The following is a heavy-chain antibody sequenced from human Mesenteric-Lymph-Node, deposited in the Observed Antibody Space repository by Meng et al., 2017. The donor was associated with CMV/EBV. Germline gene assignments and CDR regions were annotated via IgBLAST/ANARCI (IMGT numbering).Heavy chain of an antibody. J-gene: IGHJ4*02. CDR2: IKQDGSEK. D-gene: IGHD2-2*03. CDR3: ARDLVPHVVIVVVSAAPLGY. CDR1: GFTFSSYW. V-gene: IGHV3-7*01. Sequence: GESLKISCAASGFTFSSYWMSWVRQAPGKGLEWVANIKQDGSEKYYVDSVKGRFTISRDNAKNSLYLQMNSLRAEDTAVYYCARDLVPHVVIVVVSAAPLGYWGQGTLVTVSS.